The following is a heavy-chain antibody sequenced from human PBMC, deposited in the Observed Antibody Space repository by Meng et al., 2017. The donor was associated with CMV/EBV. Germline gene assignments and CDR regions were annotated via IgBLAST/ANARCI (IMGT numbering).Heavy chain of an antibody. CDR3: ARGGGICSGGSCYPLGYYGMDV. CDR2: IYYSGST. J-gene: IGHJ6*02. CDR1: GGSISSYY. Sequence: PETLSLTCTVSGGSISSYYWSWTRQPPGKGLEWIGYIYYSGSTNYNPSLKSRVTISVDTSKNQFSLKLSSVTAAATAVYYWARGGGICSGGSCYPLGYYGMDVWGQGTTVTVSS. V-gene: IGHV4-59*01. D-gene: IGHD2-15*01.